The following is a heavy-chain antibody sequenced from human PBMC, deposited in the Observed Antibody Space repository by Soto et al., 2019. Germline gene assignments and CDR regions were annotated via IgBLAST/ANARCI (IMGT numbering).Heavy chain of an antibody. V-gene: IGHV3-7*01. D-gene: IGHD2-2*01. CDR1: GFTFSSYW. J-gene: IGHJ4*02. CDR2: INLDGSEK. CDR3: ARDCSSTSCYDFVL. Sequence: GSLRLSCAASGFTFSSYWMSWVRQAPGKGLEWVANINLDGSEKYYVDSVKGRFTISRDNAKNSLYLQMNSLRAEDTAMYYCARDCSSTSCYDFVLWGQGTLVTVSS.